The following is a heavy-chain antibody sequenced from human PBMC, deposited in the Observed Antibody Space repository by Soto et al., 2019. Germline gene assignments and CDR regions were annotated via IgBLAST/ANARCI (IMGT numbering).Heavy chain of an antibody. D-gene: IGHD6-13*01. CDR3: ASRPWYDDYYHGMDI. J-gene: IGHJ6*02. V-gene: IGHV1-18*01. CDR1: GYTFTSYG. Sequence: GASVEACCKASGYTFTSYGISWVRQSPGQGLEWMGWISAYNGNTNYAQKLQGRVTMTTDTSTSTAYMELRSLGSDDTAVYYCASRPWYDDYYHGMDIWGQGTTVTVSS. CDR2: ISAYNGNT.